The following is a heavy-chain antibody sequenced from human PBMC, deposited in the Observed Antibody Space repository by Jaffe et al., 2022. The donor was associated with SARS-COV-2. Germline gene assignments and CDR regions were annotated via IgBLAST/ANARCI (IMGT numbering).Heavy chain of an antibody. CDR3: AKPFISHSGSYTAFDY. V-gene: IGHV3-23*04. CDR2: ISGSGGST. CDR1: GFTFSSYA. J-gene: IGHJ4*02. D-gene: IGHD3-10*01. Sequence: EVQLVESGGGLVQPGGSLRLSCAASGFTFSSYAMSWVRQAPGKGLEWVSAISGSGGSTYYADSVKGRFTISRDNSKNTLYLQMNSLRAEDTAVYYCAKPFISHSGSYTAFDYWGQGTLVTVSS.